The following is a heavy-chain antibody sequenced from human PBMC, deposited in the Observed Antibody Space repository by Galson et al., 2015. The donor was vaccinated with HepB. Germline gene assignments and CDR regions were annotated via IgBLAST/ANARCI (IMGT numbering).Heavy chain of an antibody. V-gene: IGHV3-23*01. CDR1: GFTFSSYA. CDR2: MSGSGDGT. D-gene: IGHD4-23*01. J-gene: IGHJ5*02. CDR3: AKGDSNSPNWFDP. Sequence: SLRLSCAASGFTFSSYAMTWVRQAPGKGLQWVSAMSGSGDGTFYADSVKGRFTISRDNSKNTLYLQMKSLRAEDTAVYYCAKGDSNSPNWFDPWGQGTLVTVSS.